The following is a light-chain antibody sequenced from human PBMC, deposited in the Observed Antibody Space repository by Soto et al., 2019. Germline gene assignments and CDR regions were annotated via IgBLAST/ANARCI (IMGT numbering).Light chain of an antibody. J-gene: IGKJ4*01. CDR2: GAS. V-gene: IGKV3-20*01. CDR1: HNINSNY. CDR3: QQHGSSPLT. Sequence: DIVLTPSPGTLSLSPGDRATLSCRSSHNINSNYLAWYQQKPGQSPRLLIYGASSRATGIPDRFSGTGSGTDFTLTISRLEPEDFAVYYCQQHGSSPLTFGGGTKVDIK.